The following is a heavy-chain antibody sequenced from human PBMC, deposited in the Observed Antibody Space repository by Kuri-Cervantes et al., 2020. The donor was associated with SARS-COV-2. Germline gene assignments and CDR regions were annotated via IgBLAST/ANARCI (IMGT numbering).Heavy chain of an antibody. CDR3: ARVVRRDLGELWLRDDIIYYNYMDV. D-gene: IGHD3-16*01. CDR2: IYWDDDK. J-gene: IGHJ6*03. CDR1: GFSLSTSGVG. V-gene: IGHV2-5*05. Sequence: SGPTLVKPTQTLTLTCTFSGFSLSTSGVGVGWIRQPPGKALEWLALIYWDDDKRYGPSLKSRLTISKDTSKNQVVLTMTNMDPVDTGTYYCARVVRRDLGELWLRDDIIYYNYMDVWGKGTTVTVSS.